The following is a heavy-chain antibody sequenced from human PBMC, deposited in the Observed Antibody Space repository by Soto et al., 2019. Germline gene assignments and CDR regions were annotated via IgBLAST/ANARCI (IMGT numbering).Heavy chain of an antibody. CDR3: ARQYSXGYSFYFDY. V-gene: IGHV1-46*01. D-gene: IGHD5-18*01. CDR1: GYXFTSYY. Sequence: QVQLVQSGAEVKKPGASVKVXCXASGYXFTSYYMHWVRQAPGQGLEWMGIINPSGGSTSYAQKFQGRVTMTRDTSTSTVYMELSSLRSEDTAVYYCARQYSXGYSFYFDYWGQGTLVTVSS. J-gene: IGHJ4*02. CDR2: INPSGGST.